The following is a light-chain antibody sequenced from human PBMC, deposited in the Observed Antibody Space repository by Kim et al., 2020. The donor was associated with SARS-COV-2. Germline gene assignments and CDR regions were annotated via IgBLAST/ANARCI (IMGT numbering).Light chain of an antibody. Sequence: DIQMTQSPSSLSASVGDRVTITCRATQSITTYLNWYQQKPGKAPNLLIYAASILQSGVPSRFSASGSGTDFTLTISSLRPEDVATYYCQQSYRSPLTFGGGTKVDIK. CDR2: AAS. J-gene: IGKJ4*01. V-gene: IGKV1-39*01. CDR1: QSITTY. CDR3: QQSYRSPLT.